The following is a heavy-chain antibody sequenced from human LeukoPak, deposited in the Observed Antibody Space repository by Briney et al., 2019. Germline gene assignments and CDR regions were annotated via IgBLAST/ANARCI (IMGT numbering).Heavy chain of an antibody. CDR2: ISAYNGNT. CDR1: GYTFTSYG. J-gene: IGHJ4*02. V-gene: IGHV1-18*01. CDR3: ARRNGDYDILTGLEDY. D-gene: IGHD3-9*01. Sequence: APVKVSCKASGYTFTSYGISWVRQAPGQGLEWMGWISAYNGNTNYAQKLQGRVTMTTDTSTSTAYMELRSLRSDDTAVYYCARRNGDYDILTGLEDYWGQGTLVTVSS.